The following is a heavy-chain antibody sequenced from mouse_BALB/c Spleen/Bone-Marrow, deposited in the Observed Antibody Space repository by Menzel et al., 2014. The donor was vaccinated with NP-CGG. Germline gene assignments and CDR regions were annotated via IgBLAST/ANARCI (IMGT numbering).Heavy chain of an antibody. D-gene: IGHD2-2*01. CDR1: GFNIKDTY. CDR3: ASYVYGYYFDY. Sequence: EVKLVESGAELVKPGASVKLSCTASGFNIKDTYMHWVKQRPEQGLEWIGGIDPANGNTKYDPKFQGKATITADTSSNTAYLQLSSLTSEDTAVYYCASYVYGYYFDYWGQGTTLTVSS. V-gene: IGHV14-3*02. J-gene: IGHJ2*01. CDR2: IDPANGNT.